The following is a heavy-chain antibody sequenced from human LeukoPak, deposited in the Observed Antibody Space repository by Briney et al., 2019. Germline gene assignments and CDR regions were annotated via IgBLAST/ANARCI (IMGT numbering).Heavy chain of an antibody. CDR2: ISYDGSNK. CDR1: GFTFSSYA. D-gene: IGHD3-10*01. J-gene: IGHJ4*02. Sequence: GGSLRLSCAASGFTFSSYAMHWVRQAPGKGLEWVAVISYDGSNKYYADSVKGRFTISRDNSKNTLYLQMNSLRAEDTAVYYCAKGSTGSGSYFTFDYWGQGTLVTVSS. CDR3: AKGSTGSGSYFTFDY. V-gene: IGHV3-30*04.